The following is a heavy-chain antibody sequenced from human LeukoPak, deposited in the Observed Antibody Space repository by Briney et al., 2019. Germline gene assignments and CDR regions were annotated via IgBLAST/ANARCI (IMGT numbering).Heavy chain of an antibody. Sequence: SETMSLTCALSGYSISSGYYWGWIRQPPGKGLEWIGSIYHSGSTYYNPSLKSRVTISVDTSKNQFSLKLSSVTAADTAVYYCARRGGSYSYYYMDVWGKGTTVTVSS. CDR2: IYHSGST. D-gene: IGHD1-26*01. CDR1: GYSISSGYY. J-gene: IGHJ6*03. CDR3: ARRGGSYSYYYMDV. V-gene: IGHV4-38-2*01.